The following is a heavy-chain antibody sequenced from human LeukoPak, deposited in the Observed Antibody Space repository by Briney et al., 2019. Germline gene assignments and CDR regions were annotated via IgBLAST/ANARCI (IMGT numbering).Heavy chain of an antibody. CDR2: ISDDGRSK. V-gene: IGHV3-30*18. D-gene: IGHD4-17*01. J-gene: IGHJ4*02. Sequence: PGGSLRPSCAASGFSFISYGMHCVRQAPGKGLEWVGVISDDGRSKDYADSVKGRFTISRDNSKDTLYLQMNSLRDEDTAVYYCAKRPSDYGDYVSYFDYWGQGTLVTVSS. CDR3: AKRPSDYGDYVSYFDY. CDR1: GFSFISYG.